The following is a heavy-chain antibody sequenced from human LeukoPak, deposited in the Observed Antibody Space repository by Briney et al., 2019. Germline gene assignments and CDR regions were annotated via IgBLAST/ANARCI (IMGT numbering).Heavy chain of an antibody. CDR3: AKDMGSAVVAATGSAFDI. Sequence: GGSLRLSCAASGFTFDDYAMHWVRQAPGKGLEWVSGISWNSGSIGYADSVKGRFTISRDNAKNSLYLQMNSLRAEDTALYYCAKDMGSAVVAATGSAFDIWGQGTMVTVSS. D-gene: IGHD2-15*01. CDR2: ISWNSGSI. J-gene: IGHJ3*02. V-gene: IGHV3-9*01. CDR1: GFTFDDYA.